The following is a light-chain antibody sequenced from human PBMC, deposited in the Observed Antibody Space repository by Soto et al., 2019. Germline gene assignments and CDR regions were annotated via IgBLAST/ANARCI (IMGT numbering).Light chain of an antibody. CDR3: LSYAGTAYV. V-gene: IGLV2-23*02. Sequence: QSALSQPASVSGSPGQSVTISCTGTSSDIGSYNLVSWYHHHPGQAPKLVIYEVNKRPSVDSNRFSGSKSGNTASLTVSGLQAEDEADYYCLSYAGTAYVFGTGTKLTVL. CDR1: SSDIGSYNL. CDR2: EVN. J-gene: IGLJ1*01.